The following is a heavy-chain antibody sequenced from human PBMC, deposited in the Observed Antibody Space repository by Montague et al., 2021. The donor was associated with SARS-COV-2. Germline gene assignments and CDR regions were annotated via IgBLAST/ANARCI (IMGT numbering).Heavy chain of an antibody. Sequence: SETLSLTCTVSGGSISPYYWSWIRQPPGKGLEWIGNIYYTGSTXXXSSXXXRLTISVDTSENQFSLKVTSVTPADTAVYYCARVGWELRVGDYYFDYWGQRTLVTVSS. CDR3: ARVGWELRVGDYYFDY. J-gene: IGHJ4*02. V-gene: IGHV4-59*01. CDR2: IYYTGST. D-gene: IGHD1-26*01. CDR1: GGSISPYY.